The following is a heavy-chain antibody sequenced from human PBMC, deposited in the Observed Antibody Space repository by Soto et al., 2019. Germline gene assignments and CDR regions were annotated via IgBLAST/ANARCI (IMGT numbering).Heavy chain of an antibody. V-gene: IGHV3-23*01. Sequence: GGSLRLSCXASGFSFSTYAMSWVRQAPGKGLEWVSGISAGGGNTYYADSVRGRFTISRDNSKNTVDLQISSLRAEDTALYYCAKHSEYQLLSWLDPWGLGTLVTVSS. CDR2: ISAGGGNT. CDR1: GFSFSTYA. D-gene: IGHD2-2*01. CDR3: AKHSEYQLLSWLDP. J-gene: IGHJ5*02.